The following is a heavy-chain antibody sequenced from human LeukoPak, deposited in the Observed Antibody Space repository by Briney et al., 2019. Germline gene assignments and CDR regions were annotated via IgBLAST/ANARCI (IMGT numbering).Heavy chain of an antibody. V-gene: IGHV1-2*02. D-gene: IGHD2-15*01. J-gene: IGHJ4*02. CDR1: GGTFSSYA. Sequence: ASVKVSCKASGGTFSSYAISWVRQAPGQGLEWMGWINPNSGGTNYAQKFQGRVTMTRDTSISTAYMELSRLRSDDTAVYYCARAEGYCSGGSCRYYFDYWGQGALVTVSS. CDR2: INPNSGGT. CDR3: ARAEGYCSGGSCRYYFDY.